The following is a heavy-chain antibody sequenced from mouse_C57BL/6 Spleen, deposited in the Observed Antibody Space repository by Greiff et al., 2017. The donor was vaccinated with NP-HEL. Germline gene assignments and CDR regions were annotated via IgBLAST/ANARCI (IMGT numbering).Heavy chain of an antibody. Sequence: LQQAGASVKISCKASGYAFSSYWMNWVKQRPGKGLEWIGQIYPGDGDTNYNGKFKGKATLTADKSSSTAYMQLSSLTSEDSAVYFCARSDYGSSSYYFEYWGQGTTLTVSS. CDR2: IYPGDGDT. CDR3: ARSDYGSSSYYFEY. J-gene: IGHJ2*01. CDR1: GYAFSSYW. D-gene: IGHD1-1*01. V-gene: IGHV1-80*01.